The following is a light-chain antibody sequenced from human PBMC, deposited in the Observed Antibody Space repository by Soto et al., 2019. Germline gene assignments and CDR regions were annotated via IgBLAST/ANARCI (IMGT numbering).Light chain of an antibody. CDR1: QSFSSSY. V-gene: IGKV3-20*01. Sequence: EIVLTQSPGTLSLSPGERATLSCRASQSFSSSYLAWYQQKPGRAPRLLIYGTSFKATGVADSFSGSESGTELTLTISRLEPEDFAVYYCQQYVSSPFTFGQGTRLEI. J-gene: IGKJ5*01. CDR2: GTS. CDR3: QQYVSSPFT.